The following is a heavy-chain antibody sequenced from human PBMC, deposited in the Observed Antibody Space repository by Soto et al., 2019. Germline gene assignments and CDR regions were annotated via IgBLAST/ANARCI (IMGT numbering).Heavy chain of an antibody. J-gene: IGHJ4*02. CDR2: INAGNGNT. CDR3: ARVSGYYLPDY. D-gene: IGHD5-12*01. Sequence: GASVKVSCKASGYTFTSYAMHWVRQAPGQRLEWLGWINAGNGNTKYSQKFQGRVTITRDTSASTAYMELSSLRSEDTAVYYCARVSGYYLPDYWGQGTLVTVSS. CDR1: GYTFTSYA. V-gene: IGHV1-3*01.